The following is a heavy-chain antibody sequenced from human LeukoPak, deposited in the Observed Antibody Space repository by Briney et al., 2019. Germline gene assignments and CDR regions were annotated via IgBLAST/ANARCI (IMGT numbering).Heavy chain of an antibody. CDR1: GGSISGYY. J-gene: IGHJ4*02. CDR3: ARRRYTSGQVDS. Sequence: PSETLSLTCTVSGGSISGYYWSWIRQPPGKGLEWIGYMYYSGSTNYNPSLKSRVTISVDTSKNQFSLKLSSVTAADTAVYYCARRRYTSGQVDSWGQGNLVTVSS. D-gene: IGHD6-19*01. V-gene: IGHV4-59*08. CDR2: MYYSGST.